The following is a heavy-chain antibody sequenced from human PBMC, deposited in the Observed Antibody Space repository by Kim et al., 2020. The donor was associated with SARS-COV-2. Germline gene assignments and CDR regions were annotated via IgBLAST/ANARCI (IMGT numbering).Heavy chain of an antibody. V-gene: IGHV4-30-2*04. Sequence: YNPSLSSRVTVSGDTSKNQFTLKMSSVTDAETAMYYCARDRYSGYDLDYWGQGTLVTVSS. CDR3: ARDRYSGYDLDY. J-gene: IGHJ4*02. D-gene: IGHD5-12*01.